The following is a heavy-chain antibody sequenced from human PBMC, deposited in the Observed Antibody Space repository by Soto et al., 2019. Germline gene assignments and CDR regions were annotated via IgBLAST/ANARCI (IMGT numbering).Heavy chain of an antibody. Sequence: ASVKVSCKASGYTFTSYDINWVRQATGQGLEWMGWMNPNSGNTGYAQKFQGRVTMTRNTSISTAYMELSSLRSEDTAVYYCARGMGGSYYNYYYYGMDVWGQGTTVTVSS. V-gene: IGHV1-8*01. J-gene: IGHJ6*02. CDR1: GYTFTSYD. D-gene: IGHD1-26*01. CDR3: ARGMGGSYYNYYYYGMDV. CDR2: MNPNSGNT.